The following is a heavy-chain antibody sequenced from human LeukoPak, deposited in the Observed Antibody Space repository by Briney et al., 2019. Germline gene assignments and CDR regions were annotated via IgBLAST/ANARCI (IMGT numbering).Heavy chain of an antibody. J-gene: IGHJ3*02. D-gene: IGHD6-13*01. CDR1: GGSFSGYY. Sequence: SETLSLTCAVYGGSFSGYYWSWIRQPAGKGLEWIGRIYTSGSTNYNPSLKSRVTISGDTSKNQFSLKLSSVTAADTAVYYCARRVLQQSDAFDIWGQGTMVTVSS. CDR2: IYTSGST. CDR3: ARRVLQQSDAFDI. V-gene: IGHV4-59*10.